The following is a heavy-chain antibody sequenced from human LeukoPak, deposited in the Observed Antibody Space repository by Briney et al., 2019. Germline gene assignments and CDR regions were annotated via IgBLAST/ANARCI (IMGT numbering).Heavy chain of an antibody. D-gene: IGHD5-18*01. CDR3: AKRSAMVIVDV. CDR2: ISGSGGST. V-gene: IGHV3-23*01. Sequence: GGSLRLSCAASGFPLDDYAMSWVRQAPGKGLEWVSAISGSGGSTYYADSVKGRFTISRDNSKNTLYLQMNSLRAEDTAVYYCAKRSAMVIVDVWGQGTTVTVSS. CDR1: GFPLDDYA. J-gene: IGHJ6*02.